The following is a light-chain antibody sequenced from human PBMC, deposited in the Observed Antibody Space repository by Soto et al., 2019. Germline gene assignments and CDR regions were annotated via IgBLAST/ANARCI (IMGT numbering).Light chain of an antibody. CDR1: ISDMGGYEY. V-gene: IGLV2-14*01. CDR3: SSYTDSSTLGLYV. J-gene: IGLJ1*01. CDR2: EVT. Sequence: QSALSQPASVSGSPGQSITISCTGTISDMGGYEYVSWYQQHPGKAPRLMIYEVTYRPSGVSNRFSGSKSGSTASLTISGLQAEDEADYYCSSYTDSSTLGLYVFGTGTKVTVL.